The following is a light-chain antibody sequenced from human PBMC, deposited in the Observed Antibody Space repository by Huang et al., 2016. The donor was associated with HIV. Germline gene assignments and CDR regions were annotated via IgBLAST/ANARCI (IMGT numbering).Light chain of an antibody. CDR1: QSVSNN. Sequence: IVMTQPPATLSVSPGERATLSCRASQSVSNNLAWYQQKPGLAPTLLIYGASTRATGIRARFSGSGSGTRFTLTISSLQSEDFAVYYCQQYNNWPPEYTFGQGTKLEIK. V-gene: IGKV3-15*01. CDR3: QQYNNWPPEYT. CDR2: GAS. J-gene: IGKJ2*01.